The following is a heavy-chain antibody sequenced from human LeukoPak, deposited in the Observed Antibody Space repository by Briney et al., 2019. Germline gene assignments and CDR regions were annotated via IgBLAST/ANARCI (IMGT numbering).Heavy chain of an antibody. D-gene: IGHD3-22*01. V-gene: IGHV4-34*01. J-gene: IGHJ4*02. Sequence: PSETLSLTCAVYGGSFSGYYRSWIRQPPGKGLEWIGEINHSGSTNYNPSLKSRVTISVDTSKNQFSLKLSSVTAADTAVYYCARGPYYYDSSGPDLYFDYWGQGTLVTVSS. CDR2: INHSGST. CDR3: ARGPYYYDSSGPDLYFDY. CDR1: GGSFSGYY.